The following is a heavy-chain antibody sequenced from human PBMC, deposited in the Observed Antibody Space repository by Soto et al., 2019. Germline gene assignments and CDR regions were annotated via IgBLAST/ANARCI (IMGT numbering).Heavy chain of an antibody. CDR1: GFTVSSNY. V-gene: IGHV3-53*01. J-gene: IGHJ1*01. CDR3: ARDHVYGDYPEYFQH. Sequence: GGSLRLSCAASGFTVSSNYMSWVRQAPGKGLEWVSVIYSGGSTYYADSVKGRFTISRDNSKNTLYLQMSSLRAEDTAVYYCARDHVYGDYPEYFQHWGQGTLVTVSS. CDR2: IYSGGST. D-gene: IGHD4-17*01.